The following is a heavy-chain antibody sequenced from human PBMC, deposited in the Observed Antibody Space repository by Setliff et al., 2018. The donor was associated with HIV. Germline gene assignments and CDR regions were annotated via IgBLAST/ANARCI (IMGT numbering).Heavy chain of an antibody. CDR3: ARSGYGDYDVEAPWDY. CDR2: IIPIFGTA. Sequence: SVKVSCKASGGTFSSYAISWVRQAPGQGLEWMGGIIPIFGTAKYAQKFQARVTLTTDESTSTAYMGVSGLKSDDTAVYYCARSGYGDYDVEAPWDYWGQGTLVTVSS. V-gene: IGHV1-69*05. J-gene: IGHJ4*02. CDR1: GGTFSSYA. D-gene: IGHD4-17*01.